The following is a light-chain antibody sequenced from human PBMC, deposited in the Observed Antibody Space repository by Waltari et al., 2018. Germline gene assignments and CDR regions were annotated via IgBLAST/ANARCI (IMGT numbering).Light chain of an antibody. J-gene: IGLJ3*02. CDR2: RDN. V-gene: IGLV1-47*01. CDR3: AAWDDTLSDPWV. Sequence: QSVLTQPPSASGTPGQRVTLSCSGSGSHIGSTYVFWYQTLPGTAPKLLIYRDNQRPSGVPDRFSGSKTGTSASLAISGLRSEDEADYYCAAWDDTLSDPWVFGGGTKLTVL. CDR1: GSHIGSTY.